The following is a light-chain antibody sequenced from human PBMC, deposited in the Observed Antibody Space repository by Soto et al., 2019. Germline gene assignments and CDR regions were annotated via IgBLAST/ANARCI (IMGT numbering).Light chain of an antibody. J-gene: IGKJ5*01. CDR3: QQANSFPIA. CDR1: QTISSW. V-gene: IGKV1-12*01. Sequence: DIQMTQSPSTLSGSVGDRVTITCRASQTISSWLAWYQQKPGKAPKLLIYAASSLQSGVPSRFSGSGSGTDFSLTISSLQPEDFATYYCQQANSFPIAFGQGTRLEIK. CDR2: AAS.